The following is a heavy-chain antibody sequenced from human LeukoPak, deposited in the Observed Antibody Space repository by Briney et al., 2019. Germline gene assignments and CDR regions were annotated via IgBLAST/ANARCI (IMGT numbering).Heavy chain of an antibody. D-gene: IGHD3-22*01. Sequence: ASVKVSCKASGYTFTGYYMHWVRQAPGQGLEWIGRINPNSGGTNYAQKFQGRVTMTRDTSISTAYMELSRLRSDDTAVYYCARGRYDSSGYYHYTFDYWGQGTLVTVSS. CDR2: INPNSGGT. J-gene: IGHJ4*02. CDR1: GYTFTGYY. V-gene: IGHV1-2*06. CDR3: ARGRYDSSGYYHYTFDY.